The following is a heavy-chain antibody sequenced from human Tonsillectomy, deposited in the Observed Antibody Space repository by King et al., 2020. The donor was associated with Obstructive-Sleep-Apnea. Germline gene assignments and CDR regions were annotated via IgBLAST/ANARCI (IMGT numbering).Heavy chain of an antibody. Sequence: VQLVESGGGLVQPGRSLRLSCTASGFTFGDYAMSWFRQAPGKGLEWGGFIRSKAYGGTTEYAASVKGRLTISRDDSKSIAYLQMNSLKTEDTAVYYCARAGRPLYGMDVWGQGTTVTVSS. CDR2: IRSKAYGGTT. J-gene: IGHJ6*02. V-gene: IGHV3-49*03. CDR1: GFTFGDYA. D-gene: IGHD1-14*01. CDR3: ARAGRPLYGMDV.